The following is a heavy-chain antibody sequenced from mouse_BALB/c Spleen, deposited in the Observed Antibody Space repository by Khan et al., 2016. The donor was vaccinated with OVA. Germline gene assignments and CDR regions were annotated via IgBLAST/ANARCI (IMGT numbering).Heavy chain of an antibody. V-gene: IGHV1-7*01. CDR1: GYTFSTYW. J-gene: IGHJ4*01. Sequence: QVQLQQSGAELAKPGASVMMSCKASGYTFSTYWMHWVKQRPGQGLEWIGYINPSTGYNEYNQKFKDKATLTADKSSTTAYMQLSSLTSEDSAVYYGSTSGHYGGSYYFAMDYWGQGTSDTVSS. D-gene: IGHD1-1*01. CDR2: INPSTGYN. CDR3: STSGHYGGSYYFAMDY.